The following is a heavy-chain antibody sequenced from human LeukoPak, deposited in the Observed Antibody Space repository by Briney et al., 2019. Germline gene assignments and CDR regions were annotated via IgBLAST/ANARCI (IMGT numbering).Heavy chain of an antibody. V-gene: IGHV3-30-3*01. CDR2: ISYDGSNK. D-gene: IGHD3-22*01. CDR1: GFTFSSYA. CDR3: AREGEEDNPYYYDSSGYLNY. Sequence: GGSLRLSCAASGFTFSSYAMHWVRQAPGKGLEWVAVISYDGSNKYYADSVKGRFTISRDNSKNTLYLQMNSLRAEDTAVYYCAREGEEDNPYYYDSSGYLNYWGQGTLVTVSS. J-gene: IGHJ4*02.